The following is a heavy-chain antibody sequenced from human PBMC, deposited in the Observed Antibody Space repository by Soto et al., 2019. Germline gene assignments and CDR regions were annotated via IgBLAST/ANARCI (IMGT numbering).Heavy chain of an antibody. Sequence: GGSLRLSCAASGFTFSSYGMHWVRQAPGKGLEWVAVISYDGSNKYYADSVKGRFTISRDNSKNTLYLQMNSLRAEDTAVYYCAKDRGQLERRYGGFDPWGQGTLVTVSS. V-gene: IGHV3-30*18. CDR1: GFTFSSYG. D-gene: IGHD1-1*01. CDR3: AKDRGQLERRYGGFDP. J-gene: IGHJ5*02. CDR2: ISYDGSNK.